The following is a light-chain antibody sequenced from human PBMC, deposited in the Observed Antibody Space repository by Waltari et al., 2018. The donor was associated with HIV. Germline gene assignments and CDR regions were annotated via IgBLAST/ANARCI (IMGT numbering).Light chain of an antibody. J-gene: IGLJ2*01. V-gene: IGLV2-23*01. CDR1: SGDIGRYDL. CDR2: EVD. Sequence: HSALTQPASVSASPGQSFTISCTGTSGDIGRYDLVSWYQQDPDKAPRLIIYEVDKRPSGVSHRFSGSKSGSTASLTISGLQPEDESHYYCSSYADTYTLLFGGGTKLTVL. CDR3: SSYADTYTLL.